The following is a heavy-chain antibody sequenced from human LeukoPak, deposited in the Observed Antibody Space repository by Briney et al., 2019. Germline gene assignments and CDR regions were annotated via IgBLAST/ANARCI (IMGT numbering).Heavy chain of an antibody. Sequence: GGSLRLSCAASGFTFSSYSMNWVRQAPGKGLEWVSSISSSSSYIYYADSVKGRFTISRDNAKNSLYLQMNSLRAEDTAVYYCAKALHVDTAMVDWGQGTLVTVSS. CDR1: GFTFSSYS. CDR3: AKALHVDTAMVD. CDR2: ISSSSSYI. J-gene: IGHJ4*02. D-gene: IGHD5-18*01. V-gene: IGHV3-21*04.